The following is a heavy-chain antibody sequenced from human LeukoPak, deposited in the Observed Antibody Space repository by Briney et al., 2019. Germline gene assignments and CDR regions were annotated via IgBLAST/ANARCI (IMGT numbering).Heavy chain of an antibody. CDR2: ISSSSSTI. CDR1: GFTFSSYS. CDR3: ASPLRIAVAGTRLDY. J-gene: IGHJ4*02. V-gene: IGHV3-48*01. D-gene: IGHD6-19*01. Sequence: PGGSLRLSCAASGFTFSSYSMNWVRQAPGKGLEWVSYISSSSSTIYYADSVQGRFTISRDNAKNSLYLQMNSLRAEDTAVYYCASPLRIAVAGTRLDYWGQGTLVTVST.